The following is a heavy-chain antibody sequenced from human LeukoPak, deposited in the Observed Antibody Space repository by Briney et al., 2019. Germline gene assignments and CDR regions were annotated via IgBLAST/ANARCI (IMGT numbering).Heavy chain of an antibody. CDR3: ARDSSSSLDY. CDR1: GFTFSSYA. J-gene: IGHJ4*02. Sequence: PGSSLTLSCAASGFTFSSYAMHWVRQAPGKGLEWVAVISYDGSNKYYADSVKGRFTISRDNSKNTLYLQMNSLRAEDTAVYYCARDSSSSLDYWGQGTLVTVSS. CDR2: ISYDGSNK. V-gene: IGHV3-30*04. D-gene: IGHD6-6*01.